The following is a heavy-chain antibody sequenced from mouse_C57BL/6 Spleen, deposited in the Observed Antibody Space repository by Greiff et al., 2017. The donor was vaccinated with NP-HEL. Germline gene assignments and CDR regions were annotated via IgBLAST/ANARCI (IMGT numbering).Heavy chain of an antibody. Sequence: QVQLQQSGAELVKPGASVKISCKASGYAFSSYWMNWVKQRPGKGLEWIGQIYPGDGDTNYNGKFKGKATLTADQSSSTAYMQLSSLTSEDSAVYFCARRDITTVFDYWGQGTTLTVSS. CDR3: ARRDITTVFDY. D-gene: IGHD1-1*01. CDR2: IYPGDGDT. J-gene: IGHJ2*01. V-gene: IGHV1-80*01. CDR1: GYAFSSYW.